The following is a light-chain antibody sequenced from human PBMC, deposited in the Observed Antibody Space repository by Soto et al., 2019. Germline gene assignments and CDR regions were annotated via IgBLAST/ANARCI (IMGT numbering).Light chain of an antibody. Sequence: QSVLTQPPSVSGAPGQRVTISCTGSSSNIGAGYNVHWYQQLPGTAPKLLIFGNSNRPSGVPDRFSGSKSGTSVSLAITGLQAEDEADYYCQSYDSSLSGVVFGGGTKL. CDR1: SSNIGAGYN. CDR2: GNS. J-gene: IGLJ2*01. CDR3: QSYDSSLSGVV. V-gene: IGLV1-40*01.